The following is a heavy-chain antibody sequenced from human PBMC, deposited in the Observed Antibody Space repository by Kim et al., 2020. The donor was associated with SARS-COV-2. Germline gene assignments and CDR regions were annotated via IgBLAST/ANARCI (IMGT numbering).Heavy chain of an antibody. Sequence: SETLSLTCTVSGGSISSGGYYWSWIRQHPGKGLEWIGYIYYSGNTYYNPSLKSRLTISVDTSKNQFSLKLSSVTAADTAVYYCARGRGGNDFDYWGQGTLVTVSS. V-gene: IGHV4-31*03. CDR3: ARGRGGNDFDY. J-gene: IGHJ4*02. CDR2: IYYSGNT. D-gene: IGHD4-4*01. CDR1: GGSISSGGYY.